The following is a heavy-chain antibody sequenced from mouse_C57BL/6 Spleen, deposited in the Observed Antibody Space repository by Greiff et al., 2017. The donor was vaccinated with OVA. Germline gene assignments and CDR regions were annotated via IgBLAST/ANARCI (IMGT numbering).Heavy chain of an antibody. CDR1: GYTFTSYW. J-gene: IGHJ2*01. CDR3: ARSRYSNFDY. D-gene: IGHD2-5*01. Sequence: VQLQQSGAELVKPGASVKLSCKASGYTFTSYWMQWVKQRPGQGLEWIGEIDPSDSYTNYNQKFKGKATLTVDTSSSTAYMQLSSLTSEDSAVYYCARSRYSNFDYWGQGTTLTVSS. CDR2: IDPSDSYT. V-gene: IGHV1-50*01.